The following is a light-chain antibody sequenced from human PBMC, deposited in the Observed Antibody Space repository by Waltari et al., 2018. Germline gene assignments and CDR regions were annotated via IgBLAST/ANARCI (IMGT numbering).Light chain of an antibody. CDR3: HQYYSTLIT. CDR2: ATS. V-gene: IGKV1-NL1*01. CDR1: QGISNS. J-gene: IGKJ3*01. Sequence: DIQMTQSPSSLSASVGDRVTITCRASQGISNSLAWYQQKPGKAPKLLLYATSRLESGVPSRFSGSGSGTDYTLTIISLQPEDFATYYCHQYYSTLITFCPGTKVDIK.